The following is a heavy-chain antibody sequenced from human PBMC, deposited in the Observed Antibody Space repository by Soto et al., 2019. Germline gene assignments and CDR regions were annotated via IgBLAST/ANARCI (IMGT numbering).Heavy chain of an antibody. V-gene: IGHV4-4*07. D-gene: IGHD6-19*01. CDR3: ARTPGWYFDV. CDR1: GGYISTYY. Sequence: VQLLESGPGLVKPSETLSLTCNVSGGYISTYYWSWIRQPAGKGLEWIGRIHASGNTDYNPSLKSRVTMSVDTSKNQFSLRLTSLTAADTAVYYCARTPGWYFDVWGQGTLVTVSS. J-gene: IGHJ4*02. CDR2: IHASGNT.